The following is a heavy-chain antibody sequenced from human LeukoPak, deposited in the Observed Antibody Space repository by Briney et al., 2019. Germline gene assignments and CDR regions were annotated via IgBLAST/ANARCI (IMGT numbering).Heavy chain of an antibody. V-gene: IGHV4-59*12. CDR2: IHGSGSP. CDR1: LDSTTSNF. J-gene: IGHJ4*02. CDR3: AREILGGFNPGAY. Sequence: SETLSLTCTVSLDSTTSNFWRWVRQPPGKGLEWIGKIHGSGSPNYNPSLQSRVTISIDRSRNQIDLELSSVTAADTAVYYCAREILGGFNPGAYWGQGTLVTVSS. D-gene: IGHD1-14*01.